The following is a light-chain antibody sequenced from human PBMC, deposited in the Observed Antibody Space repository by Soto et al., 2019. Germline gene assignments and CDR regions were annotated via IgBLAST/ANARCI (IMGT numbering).Light chain of an antibody. J-gene: IGLJ3*02. CDR3: SSYAGSTNVV. V-gene: IGLV2-8*01. CDR1: SSDIGGYNY. Sequence: QSALTQPPSASGSPGQSVTISCTGTSSDIGGYNYVSWYQQCPGKAPKLIIYDVTRRPSGVPDRFSGSKSANTASLTVSGLRAEDEADSYCSSYAGSTNVVFGGGNKVTVL. CDR2: DVT.